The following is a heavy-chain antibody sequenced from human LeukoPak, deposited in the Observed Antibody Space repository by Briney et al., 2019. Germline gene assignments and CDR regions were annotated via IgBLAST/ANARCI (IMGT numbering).Heavy chain of an antibody. Sequence: GGSLRLSCAASGFTFSSYWMSWVRQAPGKGLEWVANIKQDGSEKYYVYSVKGRFTISRDNAKNSLYLQMNSLRAEDTAVYYCAREIGYDFWTRANWFDPWGQGTLVTVSS. CDR3: AREIGYDFWTRANWFDP. CDR2: IKQDGSEK. V-gene: IGHV3-7*01. J-gene: IGHJ5*02. D-gene: IGHD3-3*01. CDR1: GFTFSSYW.